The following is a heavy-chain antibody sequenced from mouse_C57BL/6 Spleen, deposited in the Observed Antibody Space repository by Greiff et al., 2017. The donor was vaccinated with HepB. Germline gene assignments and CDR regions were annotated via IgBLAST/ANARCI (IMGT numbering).Heavy chain of an antibody. CDR2: IWRGGST. V-gene: IGHV2-5*01. J-gene: IGHJ1*03. CDR3: AKTDSNYWYFDV. CDR1: GFSLTSYG. Sequence: VKLMESGPGLVQPSQSLSITCTVSGFSLTSYGVHWVRQSPGKGLEWLGVIWRGGSTDYNAAFMSRLSITKDNSKSQVLFKMNSLQADDTAIYYCAKTDSNYWYFDVWGTGTTVTVSS. D-gene: IGHD2-5*01.